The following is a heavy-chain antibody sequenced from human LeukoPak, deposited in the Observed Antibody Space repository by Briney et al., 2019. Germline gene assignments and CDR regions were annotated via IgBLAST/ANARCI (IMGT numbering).Heavy chain of an antibody. Sequence: GGSLRLSCAASGFSFGDFGMSWVRQAPGKGLEWVSGINWNGVVTSYIDSVKGRFTVSRDNAKSSLYLQMNSLRGEDTALYSCARGRYDISTVHRFFYYGMDVWGQGTPVTVSS. V-gene: IGHV3-20*04. CDR3: ARGRYDISTVHRFFYYGMDV. J-gene: IGHJ6*02. CDR1: GFSFGDFG. D-gene: IGHD3-22*01. CDR2: INWNGVVT.